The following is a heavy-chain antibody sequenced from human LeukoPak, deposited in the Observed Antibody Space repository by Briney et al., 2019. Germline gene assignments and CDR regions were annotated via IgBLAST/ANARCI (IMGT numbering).Heavy chain of an antibody. CDR1: GFTFSSYW. V-gene: IGHV3-7*05. CDR2: IKQDGSEK. CDR3: AKSSMYYDILTGYDY. D-gene: IGHD3-9*01. J-gene: IGHJ4*02. Sequence: GGSLRLSCAASGFTFSSYWMNWVRQAPGKGLEWVANIKQDGSEKYYVDSVKGQFTISRDNTKNSLYLQMYSLRAEDTAVYYCAKSSMYYDILTGYDYWGQGTLVTVSS.